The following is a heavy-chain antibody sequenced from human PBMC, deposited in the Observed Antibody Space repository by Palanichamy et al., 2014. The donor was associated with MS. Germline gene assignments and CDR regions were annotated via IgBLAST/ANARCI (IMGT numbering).Heavy chain of an antibody. V-gene: IGHV3-30-3*01. CDR3: ARDAAFDF. CDR2: ISYDGSYE. J-gene: IGHJ3*01. Sequence: QVQLVDSGGGVVQPGRSLRLSCAASGFTFGSSAIHWLRQAPGKGLEWVAFISYDGSYEYYTDSVKGRFIISRDNSKNMLYLQMNSLTAEDTAMYYCARDAAFDFWGQGTMVTVSS. CDR1: GFTFGSSA.